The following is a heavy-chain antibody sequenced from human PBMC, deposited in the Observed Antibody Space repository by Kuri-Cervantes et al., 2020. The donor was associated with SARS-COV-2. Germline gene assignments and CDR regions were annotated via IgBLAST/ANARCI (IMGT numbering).Heavy chain of an antibody. D-gene: IGHD3-3*01. CDR3: ARVFRARGAYYDFWSGLYYYYMDV. V-gene: IGHV4-59*08. Sequence: GSLRLSCTVSGGSISSYYWSWIRQPPGKGLEWIGYIYYSGSTNYNPSLKSRVTISVDTSKNQFSLKLSSVTAADTAVYYCARVFRARGAYYDFWSGLYYYYMDVWGKGTTVTVSS. J-gene: IGHJ6*03. CDR2: IYYSGST. CDR1: GGSISSYY.